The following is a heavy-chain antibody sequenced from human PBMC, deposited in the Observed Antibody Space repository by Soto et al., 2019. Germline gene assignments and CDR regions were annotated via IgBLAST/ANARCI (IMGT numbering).Heavy chain of an antibody. CDR3: AKRADNSGYPAFFDH. CDR1: GFSDGSLR. CDR2: VSYDATEE. Sequence: GGSLSRPYAASGFSDGSLRMHRVRQAPGRGIKWVAVVSYDATEEYYADSVKGRFTISRDNSKNTLDLQMNSLRAEDTAVYYCAKRADNSGYPAFFDHWGQGT. J-gene: IGHJ4*02. D-gene: IGHD3-22*01. V-gene: IGHV3-30*18.